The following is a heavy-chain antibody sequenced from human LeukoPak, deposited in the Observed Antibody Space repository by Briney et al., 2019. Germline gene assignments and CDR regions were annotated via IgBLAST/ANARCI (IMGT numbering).Heavy chain of an antibody. CDR2: IIPIFGTA. V-gene: IGHV1-69*13. D-gene: IGHD5-24*01. CDR3: ASGVATIGEVFDY. Sequence: SVKVSCKASGYTFTGYYIHWVRQAPGQGLEWMGGIIPIFGTANYAQKFQGRVTITADESTSTAYMELSSLRSEDTAVYYCASGVATIGEVFDYWGQGTLVTVSS. CDR1: GYTFTGYY. J-gene: IGHJ4*02.